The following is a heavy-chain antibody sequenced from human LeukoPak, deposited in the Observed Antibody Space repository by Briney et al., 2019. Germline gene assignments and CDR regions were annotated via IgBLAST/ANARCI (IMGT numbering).Heavy chain of an antibody. V-gene: IGHV4-34*01. CDR3: ARGPRVDILTGYYYYYGMDV. D-gene: IGHD3-9*01. Sequence: SETLSLTCAVYGGSFSGYYWTWFRQPPGKGLEWIGEVNHNGATNYSPSLKSRVTISVDTSKNQFSLKLTSVTAADTAVYYCARGPRVDILTGYYYYYGMDVWGKGTTVTVSS. J-gene: IGHJ6*04. CDR1: GGSFSGYY. CDR2: VNHNGAT.